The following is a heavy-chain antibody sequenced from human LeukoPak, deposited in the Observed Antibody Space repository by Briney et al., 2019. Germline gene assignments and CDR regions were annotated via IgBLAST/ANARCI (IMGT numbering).Heavy chain of an antibody. J-gene: IGHJ4*02. CDR2: IYYSGST. CDR3: ARDRGLEYSGSYWGAYFDY. Sequence: PSETLSLTCSVSGGSISTYYWSWIRQPPGKGLEWIGYIYYSGSTSYNPSLKSRVTISVDTSKNQFSLDLSSVTAADTAVYYCARDRGLEYSGSYWGAYFDYWGQGTLVTVSS. CDR1: GGSISTYY. D-gene: IGHD1-26*01. V-gene: IGHV4-59*12.